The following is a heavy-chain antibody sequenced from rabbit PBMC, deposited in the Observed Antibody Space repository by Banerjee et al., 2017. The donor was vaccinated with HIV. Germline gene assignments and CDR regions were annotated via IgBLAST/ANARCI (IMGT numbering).Heavy chain of an antibody. CDR1: GFDFSSYG. CDR2: IYAGKGNT. Sequence: QQLVESGGGLVQPGGSLKLSCKASGFDFSSYGVSWVRQAPGKGLEWIGIIYAGKGNTDYASWVNGRFTISSDNAQNTVHLQLNSLTAADTATYFCARDYVGSGHSIVFNLWGPGTLVTVS. CDR3: ARDYVGSGHSIVFNL. D-gene: IGHD4-2*01. V-gene: IGHV1S7*01. J-gene: IGHJ4*01.